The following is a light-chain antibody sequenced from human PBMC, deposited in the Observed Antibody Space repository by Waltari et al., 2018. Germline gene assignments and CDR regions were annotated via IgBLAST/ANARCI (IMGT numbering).Light chain of an antibody. V-gene: IGKV3-11*01. CDR2: DTF. Sequence: EIVLTQSPVTLSLSPGERATLPCRASQSVSRYLAWYQPKPGQAPRLLTYDTFSRASGIPARFSGSGSGTDFTLTISSLEPEDFAVYYCLHRSNWPPLFTFGPGTKVDIK. CDR3: LHRSNWPPLFT. J-gene: IGKJ3*01. CDR1: QSVSRY.